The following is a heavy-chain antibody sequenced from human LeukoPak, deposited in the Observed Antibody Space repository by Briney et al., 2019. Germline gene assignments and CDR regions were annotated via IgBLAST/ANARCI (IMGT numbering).Heavy chain of an antibody. Sequence: PSETLSLTCAVSGGSFSGYYWSWIRQPAGKGLEWIGRIYTSGSTNYNPSLKSRVTMSVDTSKNQFSLKLSSVTAADTAVYYCARAVAYSSSSRSLASDAFDIWGQGTMVTVSS. J-gene: IGHJ3*02. V-gene: IGHV4-4*07. CDR3: ARAVAYSSSSRSLASDAFDI. D-gene: IGHD6-6*01. CDR1: GGSFSGYY. CDR2: IYTSGST.